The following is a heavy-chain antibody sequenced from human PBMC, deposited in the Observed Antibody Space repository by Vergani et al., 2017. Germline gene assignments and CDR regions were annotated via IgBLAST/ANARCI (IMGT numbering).Heavy chain of an antibody. CDR1: GYTFISYD. CDR3: AGIAVAGTANYYYGMDV. V-gene: IGHV1-18*01. CDR2: ISAYNGKT. J-gene: IGHJ6*02. Sequence: QVQLVQSGAEVKKPGASVKVSCKASGYTFISYDISWVRQAPGQGLEWMGWISAYNGKTNYAQKLQGRVTMTTDTSTSTAYMELRSLRSDDTAVYYCAGIAVAGTANYYYGMDVWGQGTTVTVSS. D-gene: IGHD6-19*01.